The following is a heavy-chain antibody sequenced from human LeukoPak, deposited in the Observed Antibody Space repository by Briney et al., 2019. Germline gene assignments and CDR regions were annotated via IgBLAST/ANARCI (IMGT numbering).Heavy chain of an antibody. D-gene: IGHD3-10*01. Sequence: PGGSLRLSCAAAGFSFSSHGMHWVRQAPGKGLEWVAVIWYDGSNKYYADSVKGRFTISRDNSKNTLYLQMNSLRAEDTAVYYCARAEWGASGTYLHDNWGQGTLVTVSS. CDR2: IWYDGSNK. CDR3: ARAEWGASGTYLHDN. J-gene: IGHJ4*02. CDR1: GFSFSSHG. V-gene: IGHV3-33*08.